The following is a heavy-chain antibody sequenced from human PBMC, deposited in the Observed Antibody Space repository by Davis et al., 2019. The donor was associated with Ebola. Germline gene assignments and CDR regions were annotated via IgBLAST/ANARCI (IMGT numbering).Heavy chain of an antibody. V-gene: IGHV4-39*01. J-gene: IGHJ4*02. D-gene: IGHD3-22*01. CDR3: ARISHGLFWGAGSDYFDY. CDR2: IYYSGST. CDR1: GGSISSSSYY. Sequence: MPSETLSLTCTVSGGSISSSSYYWGWIRQPPGKGLEWIGSIYYSGSTYYNPSLKSRVTISVDTSKNQFSLKLSSVTAADTAVYYCARISHGLFWGAGSDYFDYWGQGTLVTVSS.